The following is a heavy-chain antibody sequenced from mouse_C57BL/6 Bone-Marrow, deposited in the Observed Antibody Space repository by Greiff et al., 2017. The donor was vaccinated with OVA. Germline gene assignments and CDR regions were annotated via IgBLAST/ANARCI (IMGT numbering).Heavy chain of an antibody. CDR1: GFSFNTYA. V-gene: IGHV10-1*01. D-gene: IGHD2-3*01. CDR3: VRLYDGYYNYAMDY. CDR2: IRSKSNNYAT. Sequence: EVNVVESGGGLVQPKGSLKLSCAASGFSFNTYAMNWVRQAPGKGLEWVARIRSKSNNYATYYADSVKDRFTISRDDSESMLYLQMNNLKTEDTAMYYCVRLYDGYYNYAMDYWGQGTSVTVSS. J-gene: IGHJ4*01.